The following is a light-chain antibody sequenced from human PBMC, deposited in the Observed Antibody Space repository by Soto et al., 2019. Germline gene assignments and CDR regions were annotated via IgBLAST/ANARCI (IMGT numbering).Light chain of an antibody. J-gene: IGLJ1*01. CDR2: AVS. Sequence: QSVLTQPASVSGSPGQSITISCTGTSSDLGAYNYVSWYQHHPGRAPKLMIYAVSNRPSGVSNRFSGSKSGNTASLTISGLQAEDEADYYCSSYTSINTYVFGTGTKVTVL. CDR1: SSDLGAYNY. CDR3: SSYTSINTYV. V-gene: IGLV2-14*01.